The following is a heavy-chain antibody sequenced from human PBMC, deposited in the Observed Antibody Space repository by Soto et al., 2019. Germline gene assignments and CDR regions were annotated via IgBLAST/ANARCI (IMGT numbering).Heavy chain of an antibody. CDR3: ARDESSSFPTCGMDV. J-gene: IGHJ6*02. D-gene: IGHD6-13*01. V-gene: IGHV3-9*01. Sequence: EVQLVESGGGLVQPGRSLRLSCAASGFTFDDYAMHWVRQAPGKGLEWVSGISWNSGSIGYADSVKGRFTISRDNAKNSLYLQMNSLRAEDTALYYCARDESSSFPTCGMDVWGQGTTVTVSS. CDR1: GFTFDDYA. CDR2: ISWNSGSI.